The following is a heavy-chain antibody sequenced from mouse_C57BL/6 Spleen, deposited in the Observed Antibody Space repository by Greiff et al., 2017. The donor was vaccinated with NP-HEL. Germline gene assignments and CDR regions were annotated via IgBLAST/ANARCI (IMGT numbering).Heavy chain of an antibody. CDR1: GFTFTDYY. J-gene: IGHJ3*01. CDR2: IRNKANGYTT. V-gene: IGHV7-3*01. D-gene: IGHD1-1*01. CDR3: ARYMDYGSSVFAY. Sequence: EVKLMESGGGLVQPGGSLSLSCAASGFTFTDYYMSWVRQPPGKALEWLGFIRNKANGYTTEYSASVKGRFTISRDNSQSILYLQMNALRAEDSATYYCARYMDYGSSVFAYWGQGTLVTVAA.